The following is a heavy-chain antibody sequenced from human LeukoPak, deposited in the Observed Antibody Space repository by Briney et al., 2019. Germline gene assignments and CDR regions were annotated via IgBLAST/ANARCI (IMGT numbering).Heavy chain of an antibody. V-gene: IGHV1-69-2*01. Sequence: ASVKVSCKVSGYTFTDYYMHWVQQAPGKGLEWMGLVDPEDGETIYAEKFQGRVTITADTSTDTAYMELSSLRSEDTAVYYCATGSGSYYDYWGQGTLVTVYS. CDR1: GYTFTDYY. J-gene: IGHJ4*02. CDR3: ATGSGSYYDY. D-gene: IGHD1-26*01. CDR2: VDPEDGET.